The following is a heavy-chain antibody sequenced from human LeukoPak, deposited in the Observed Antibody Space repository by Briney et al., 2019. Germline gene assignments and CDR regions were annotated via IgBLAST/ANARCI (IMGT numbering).Heavy chain of an antibody. CDR2: MSYDGSHK. Sequence: GGSLRRSCVASGFTFSSYTLHWVRQAPGQGLEWVAVMSYDGSHKFHADSVKGRFTISRDNSKNTLYLQMNSLRAEDTAIYFCARDVGGYAFDYWGQGTLVTVSS. J-gene: IGHJ4*02. D-gene: IGHD5-12*01. CDR1: GFTFSSYT. V-gene: IGHV3-30*04. CDR3: ARDVGGYAFDY.